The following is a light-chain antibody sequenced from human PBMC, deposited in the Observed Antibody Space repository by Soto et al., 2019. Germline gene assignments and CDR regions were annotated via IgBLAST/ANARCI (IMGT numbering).Light chain of an antibody. J-gene: IGKJ2*01. CDR3: QQYGSSPLYT. Sequence: EIVLTQSPGTLSLSPGERATLSCRASQSVSSSYLAWYQQKPGQAPRLLIYGASSRATGIPDRFSGSGSGTDFTLSISRLRPEDFAVYYCQQYGSSPLYTFGQGTKLDIK. CDR2: GAS. V-gene: IGKV3-20*01. CDR1: QSVSSSY.